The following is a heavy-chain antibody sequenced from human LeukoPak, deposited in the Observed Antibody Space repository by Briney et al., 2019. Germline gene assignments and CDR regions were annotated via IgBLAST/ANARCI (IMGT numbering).Heavy chain of an antibody. J-gene: IGHJ4*02. CDR1: GFTFSSYW. D-gene: IGHD3-22*01. V-gene: IGHV3-74*01. Sequence: GALRLSCAAPGFTFSSYWMHWVRQAPGKGLVWVSRINSDGSSTSYADSVKGRFTISRDNAKNTLYLQMNSLRAEDTAVYYCAKVGGYHYDSSGQTNWGQGTLVTVSS. CDR2: INSDGSST. CDR3: AKVGGYHYDSSGQTN.